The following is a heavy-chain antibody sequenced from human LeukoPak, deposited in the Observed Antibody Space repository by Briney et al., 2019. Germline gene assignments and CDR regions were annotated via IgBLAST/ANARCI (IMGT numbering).Heavy chain of an antibody. CDR2: MNPNSGNT. J-gene: IGHJ4*02. V-gene: IGHV1-8*03. CDR1: GYTFTSYD. D-gene: IGHD3-3*01. Sequence: ASVKVSCKASGYTFTSYDSNWVRQATGQGLEWMGWMNPNSGNTSYAQKFQGRVTITRNTSISTAYMELSSMRSEDTAVYYCARSTITIFGVVTIGYWGQGTLVTVSS. CDR3: ARSTITIFGVVTIGY.